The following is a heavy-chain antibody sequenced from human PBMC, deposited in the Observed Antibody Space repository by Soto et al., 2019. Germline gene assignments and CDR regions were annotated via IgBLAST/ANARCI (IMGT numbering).Heavy chain of an antibody. D-gene: IGHD1-1*01. V-gene: IGHV3-30*03. Sequence: GGSLRLSCAASGFTFSSYGMHWVRQAPGKRLEWVAVISYDGSNKYYVDSVKGRFTISRDNSKNTLYLQMNSLRAEDTAVYYCARTGVFYYYGMDVWGQGTTVTVSS. CDR3: ARTGVFYYYGMDV. J-gene: IGHJ6*02. CDR2: ISYDGSNK. CDR1: GFTFSSYG.